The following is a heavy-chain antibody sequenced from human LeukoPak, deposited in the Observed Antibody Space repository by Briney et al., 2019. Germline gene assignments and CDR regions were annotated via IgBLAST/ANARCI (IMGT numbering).Heavy chain of an antibody. J-gene: IGHJ6*02. D-gene: IGHD2-8*01. CDR2: LSDSGGST. CDR3: ARYCTSSTCRRLENYYGMDV. V-gene: IGHV3-23*01. Sequence: GGPLRLSCAASGFSFSSYAMSWVRQAPGKGLEWVSALSDSGGSTYYADSVKGRFTISRDHSKNTLHLQMTALRAEDTAMYYCARYCTSSTCRRLENYYGMDVWGQGTTVTVSS. CDR1: GFSFSSYA.